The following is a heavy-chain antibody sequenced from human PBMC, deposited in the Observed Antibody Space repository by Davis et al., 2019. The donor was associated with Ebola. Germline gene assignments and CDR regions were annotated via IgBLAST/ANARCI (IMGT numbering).Heavy chain of an antibody. CDR2: ISGSGGST. V-gene: IGHV3-23*01. J-gene: IGHJ6*02. CDR3: ARIGDTAMVHGVYYYYGMDV. Sequence: PGGSLRLSCAASGFTFSSYAMSWVRQAPGKGLEWVSAISGSGGSTYYADSVKGRFTISRDNSKNTLYLQMNSLRAEDTAVYYCARIGDTAMVHGVYYYYGMDVWGQGTTVTVSS. D-gene: IGHD5-18*01. CDR1: GFTFSSYA.